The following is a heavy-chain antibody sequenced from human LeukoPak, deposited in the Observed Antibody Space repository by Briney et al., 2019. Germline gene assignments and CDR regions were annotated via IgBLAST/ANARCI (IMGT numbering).Heavy chain of an antibody. V-gene: IGHV4-38-2*02. CDR2: IYHSAST. CDR3: ARVDSSYGYAGGHYFDY. J-gene: IGHJ4*02. CDR1: AYSLSSGYY. Sequence: SETLSLTCTVSAYSLSSGYYWGCIRQPPGKGLEWIGNIYHSASTYYNRSLKSRVSISVDASKNQFSLKLSSVTAAGTAVYYCARVDSSYGYAGGHYFDYWGEGTLVTVSS. D-gene: IGHD5-18*01.